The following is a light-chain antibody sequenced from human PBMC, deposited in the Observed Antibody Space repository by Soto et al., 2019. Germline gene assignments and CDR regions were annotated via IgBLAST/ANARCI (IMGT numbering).Light chain of an antibody. CDR2: VAS. CDR3: QQYGSP. V-gene: IGKV3-20*01. J-gene: IGKJ2*01. CDR1: QSVSSSY. Sequence: EIVLTQSPGTLSLSPGERATLSCRASQSVSSSYLAWYQQKPGQAPRLLIYVASSRATGIPDRFSGSGSGTDFTLTISRLEPEDFAVYYCQQYGSPFGQGTKLEIK.